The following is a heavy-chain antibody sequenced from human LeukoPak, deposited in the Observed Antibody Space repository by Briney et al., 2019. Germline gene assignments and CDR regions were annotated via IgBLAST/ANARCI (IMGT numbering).Heavy chain of an antibody. Sequence: PGGSLRLSCAVTGFTFSSYGMSWVRQAPGKGLEWVSAISSSGGNTYYADSVKGRFTISRDNAQNSLFLHMNSLRAEDTAVYYCARDQVGEYCFDYWGQGTLVTVSS. V-gene: IGHV3-23*01. CDR3: ARDQVGEYCFDY. D-gene: IGHD3-10*01. CDR1: GFTFSSYG. J-gene: IGHJ4*02. CDR2: ISSSGGNT.